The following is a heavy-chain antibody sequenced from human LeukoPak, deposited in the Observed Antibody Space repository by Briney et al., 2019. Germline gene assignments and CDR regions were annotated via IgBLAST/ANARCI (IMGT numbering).Heavy chain of an antibody. J-gene: IGHJ4*02. CDR2: ISGNSGRT. CDR1: GFTFSSYG. D-gene: IGHD3-22*01. CDR3: AREVGDYYDSSGSFGY. V-gene: IGHV3-23*01. Sequence: GGSLRLSCAASGFTFSSYGLSWVRKAPGKGLGWVSVISGNSGRTYYTDSVKGRFTISRDNSKNTLYLQMNSLRAEDTAVYYCAREVGDYYDSSGSFGYSGQGTLVTVSS.